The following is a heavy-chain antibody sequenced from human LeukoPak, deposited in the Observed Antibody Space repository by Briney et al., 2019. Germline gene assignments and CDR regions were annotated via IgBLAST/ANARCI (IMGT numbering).Heavy chain of an antibody. V-gene: IGHV3-21*01. J-gene: IGHJ4*02. D-gene: IGHD6-13*01. CDR2: ISSKSDYL. CDR1: GFTFSSYR. CDR3: ARGGGTWFFAH. Sequence: GGSLRLSCAASGFTFSSYRMNWVGQAPGKGLEWVSSISSKSDYLYYADSLKGRFTISRDNAKNSLYLQMNSLRAEDTAVSYCARGGGTWFFAHWGPGTLVTVSS.